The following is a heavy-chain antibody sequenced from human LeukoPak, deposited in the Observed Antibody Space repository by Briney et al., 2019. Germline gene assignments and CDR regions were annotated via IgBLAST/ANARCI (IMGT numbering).Heavy chain of an antibody. Sequence: GGSLRLSCTASGFTVSSFAMSWVRLAPGKGLEWVSTVDHSFGTTHYADSVKGRFTISRDDSKNTVSPQMNSLRVEDAALYYCVPLPAGNFPGFDYWGQGTRVTVSS. CDR2: VDHSFGTT. V-gene: IGHV3-23*01. J-gene: IGHJ4*02. D-gene: IGHD1-7*01. CDR3: VPLPAGNFPGFDY. CDR1: GFTVSSFA.